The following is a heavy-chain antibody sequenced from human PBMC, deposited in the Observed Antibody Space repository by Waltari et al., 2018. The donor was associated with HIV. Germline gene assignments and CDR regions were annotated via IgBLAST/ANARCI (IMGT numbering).Heavy chain of an antibody. CDR3: AREGLYGSGSRKRINAFDI. D-gene: IGHD3-10*01. CDR2: IGTAGDT. CDR1: GFTFSSYD. Sequence: EVQLVESGGGLVQPGGSLRLSCAASGFTFSSYDMHWVRQATGKGLEWVSAIGTAGDTYYPGSVKGRFTISRENAKNSLYLQMNSLRAGDTAVYYCAREGLYGSGSRKRINAFDIWGQGTMVTVSS. V-gene: IGHV3-13*01. J-gene: IGHJ3*02.